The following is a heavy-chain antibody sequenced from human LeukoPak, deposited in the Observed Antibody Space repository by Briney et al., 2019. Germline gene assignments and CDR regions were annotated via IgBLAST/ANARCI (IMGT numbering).Heavy chain of an antibody. V-gene: IGHV1-18*01. J-gene: IGHJ4*02. CDR3: ARGDCGGDCHQIDY. D-gene: IGHD2-21*02. CDR2: ISAYNGNT. CDR1: GYTFTSYG. Sequence: GASVKVSCQASGYTFTSYGISWVRQAPGQGLERMGWISAYNGNTNYAQKLQGRVTMTTDTSTSTAYMELRSLRSDDTAVYYCARGDCGGDCHQIDYWGQGTLVTVSS.